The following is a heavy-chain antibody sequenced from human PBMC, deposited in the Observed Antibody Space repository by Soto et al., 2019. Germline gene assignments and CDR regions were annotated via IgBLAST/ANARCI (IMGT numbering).Heavy chain of an antibody. CDR3: ANDAGSGWSYFHY. D-gene: IGHD6-19*01. CDR2: ISGSGGST. V-gene: IGHV3-23*01. CDR1: GFTFSNYA. J-gene: IGHJ4*02. Sequence: SGGSLRLSCAASGFTFSNYAMNWVRQAPGKGLEWVSGISGSGGSTYYADSVKGRFTISRDSSKNTLYLQMNSLRAEDTAVYYCANDAGSGWSYFHYWGQGTMVTRLL.